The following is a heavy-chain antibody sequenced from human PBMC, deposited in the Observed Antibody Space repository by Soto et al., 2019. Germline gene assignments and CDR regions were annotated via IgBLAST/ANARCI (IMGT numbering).Heavy chain of an antibody. V-gene: IGHV1-2*04. CDR2: INPNSGVT. D-gene: IGHD5-12*01. J-gene: IGHJ6*03. CDR3: ARESGGATATLDYYYFYMDV. Sequence: QVQLVQSGAEVKEPGASVTVSCRASGDRFTDYYMHWVRQAPGQGLEWMGSINPNSGVTKYTQKFQGWVTMTRDTSIRTVYMQLSRLRFDDTAIYYCARESGGATATLDYYYFYMDVWGTGTTVTVSS. CDR1: GDRFTDYY.